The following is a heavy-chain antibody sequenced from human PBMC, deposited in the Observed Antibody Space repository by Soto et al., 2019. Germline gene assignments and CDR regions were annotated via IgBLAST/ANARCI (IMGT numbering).Heavy chain of an antibody. D-gene: IGHD6-13*01. Sequence: EVQLVESGGGLLQPGGSLRLSCAASGFTFSTYWMHWVRQAPGEGLVWVSRIKSDGSSISYADSVKGRFTISRDNARNTWSLQMNSLRAEDTAVYYCAREAGLHGSWYFDLWGRGTLVTVSS. J-gene: IGHJ2*01. CDR1: GFTFSTYW. V-gene: IGHV3-74*01. CDR2: IKSDGSSI. CDR3: AREAGLHGSWYFDL.